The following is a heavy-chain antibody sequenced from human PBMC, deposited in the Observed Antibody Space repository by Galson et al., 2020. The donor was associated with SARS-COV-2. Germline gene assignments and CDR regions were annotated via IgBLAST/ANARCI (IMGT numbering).Heavy chain of an antibody. D-gene: IGHD4-17*01. Sequence: GGSLSLSCGASGFTTSNYAMHWVRQAPGTGLERVALISYDGSNEYYADSVKGRLTISRDNSKNTLFLQMNSLRVEDTAVYYCARDPHGDYLDDRYFYGMDVWGQGTPVTDSS. J-gene: IGHJ6*02. CDR3: ARDPHGDYLDDRYFYGMDV. V-gene: IGHV3-30-3*01. CDR1: GFTTSNYA. CDR2: ISYDGSNE.